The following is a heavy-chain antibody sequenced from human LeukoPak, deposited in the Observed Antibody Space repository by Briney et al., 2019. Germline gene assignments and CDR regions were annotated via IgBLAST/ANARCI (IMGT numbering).Heavy chain of an antibody. CDR3: ATEWELTPFDY. Sequence: ASVKVSCKASGYTFTSYGISWVRQAPGQGLEWMGWISAYNGNTNYAQKLQGRVTMTTDTSTSTAYMELSSLRSEDTAVYYCATEWELTPFDYWGQGTLVTVSS. J-gene: IGHJ4*02. V-gene: IGHV1-18*01. CDR2: ISAYNGNT. D-gene: IGHD1-26*01. CDR1: GYTFTSYG.